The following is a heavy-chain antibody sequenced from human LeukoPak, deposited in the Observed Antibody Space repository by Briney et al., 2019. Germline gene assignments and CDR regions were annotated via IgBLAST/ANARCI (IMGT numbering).Heavy chain of an antibody. CDR2: IYYRGST. CDR1: GGSISSGGYY. J-gene: IGHJ3*01. V-gene: IGHV4-31*03. CDR3: ARETQTPGAFDL. Sequence: SETLSLTCTVSGGSISSGGYYWSWIRQHPGKGLEWIGYIYYRGSTYYNPSLKSRVTISVDTSKNQFSLKLSSVTAADTAVYYCARETQTPGAFDLWRQGTMVTVSS.